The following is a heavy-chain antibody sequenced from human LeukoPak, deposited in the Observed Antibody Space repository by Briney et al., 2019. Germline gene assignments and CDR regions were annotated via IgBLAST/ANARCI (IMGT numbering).Heavy chain of an antibody. Sequence: PSETLSLTCAVSGGSISSGGYSWSWIRQPPGKGLEWIGYIYHSGSTYYNPSLKSRVTISVDTSKNQFSLKLTSVTAADTAVYYCARSPGAWDAFDIWGLGTMVAVAS. CDR1: GGSISSGGYS. CDR3: ARSPGAWDAFDI. J-gene: IGHJ3*02. CDR2: IYHSGST. V-gene: IGHV4-30-2*02.